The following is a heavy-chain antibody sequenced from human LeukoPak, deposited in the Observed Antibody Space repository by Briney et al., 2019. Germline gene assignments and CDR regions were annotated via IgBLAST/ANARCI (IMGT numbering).Heavy chain of an antibody. CDR1: GFTFSNYA. CDR3: ASRFEWLSSFDC. V-gene: IGHV3-30*03. D-gene: IGHD3-3*01. CDR2: ISHDGSSE. Sequence: GGSLRLSCAASGFTFSNYAMHWVRQAPGKGLEWVALISHDGSSEYYADSMKGRFTISRDNSKNTFYLQMNSLRAEDTAVYYCASRFEWLSSFDCWGQGTLVTVSS. J-gene: IGHJ4*02.